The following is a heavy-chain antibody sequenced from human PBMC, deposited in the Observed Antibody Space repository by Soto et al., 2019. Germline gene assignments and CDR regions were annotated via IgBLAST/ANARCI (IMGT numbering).Heavy chain of an antibody. Sequence: EVQLVESGGGVLRPGGSLRLSCAASGFTFDDYGMSWARQAPGKGLEWVSGVNWNGGSTGYADSVKGRFTISRDNAKNSLYLQMKSLRAEDTAFYYCVRGARLNFDYWGQGTLVTVSS. CDR1: GFTFDDYG. V-gene: IGHV3-20*04. CDR2: VNWNGGST. CDR3: VRGARLNFDY. J-gene: IGHJ4*02.